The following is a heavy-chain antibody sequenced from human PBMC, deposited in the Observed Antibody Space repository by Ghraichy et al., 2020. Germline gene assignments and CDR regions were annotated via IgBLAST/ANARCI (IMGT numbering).Heavy chain of an antibody. CDR1: GGSISSYY. J-gene: IGHJ3*02. CDR2: IYYSGST. CDR3: ARTARHAFDI. Sequence: SQTLSLTCTVSGGSISSYYWSWIRQPPGKGLEWIGYIYYSGSTNYNPSLKSRVTISVDTSKNQFSLKLSSVTAADTAVYYCARTARHAFDIWGQRTMVTVSS. V-gene: IGHV4-59*08. D-gene: IGHD5-18*01.